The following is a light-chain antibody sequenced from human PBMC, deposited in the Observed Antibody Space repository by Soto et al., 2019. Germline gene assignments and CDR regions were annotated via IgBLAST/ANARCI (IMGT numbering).Light chain of an antibody. V-gene: IGLV8-61*01. CDR3: VLYMGRGIWV. J-gene: IGLJ3*02. CDR1: SGSVSTNYY. Sequence: QAVVTQEPSFSVSPGGTVILTCGLSSGSVSTNYYPSWYQQTPGQAPRTLIYSTNTRSSGVPDRFSGSILGNKAALTITGAQADDESDYYCVLYMGRGIWVFGGGTKLTVL. CDR2: STN.